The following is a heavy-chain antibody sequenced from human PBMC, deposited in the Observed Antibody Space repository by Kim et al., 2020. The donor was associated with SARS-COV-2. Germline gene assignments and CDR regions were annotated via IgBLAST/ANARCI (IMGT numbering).Heavy chain of an antibody. CDR3: ARGYCSGGRCYSSPDY. CDR2: IYYSGST. CDR1: GDSISSYY. Sequence: SETLSLTCTVSGDSISSYYWSWVRQPPGKGLEWIGYIYYSGSTNCNPSLKSRVTISVDTSKNQFSLKLSSVTAADTAVYYCARGYCSGGRCYSSPDYWGQENLVTVSS. V-gene: IGHV4-59*13. D-gene: IGHD2-15*01. J-gene: IGHJ4*02.